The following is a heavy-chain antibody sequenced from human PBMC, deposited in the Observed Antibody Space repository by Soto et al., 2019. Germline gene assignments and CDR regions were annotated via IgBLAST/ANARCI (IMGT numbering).Heavy chain of an antibody. CDR3: AKFGGYCSSTSCYS. J-gene: IGHJ4*02. Sequence: GGSLRLSCAASGFTFSSYAMSWVRQAPGKGLEWVSAISGSGGSTYYADSVKGRFTISGDNSKNTLYLQMNSLRAEDTAVYYCAKFGGYCSSTSCYSWGQGTLVTVSS. CDR2: ISGSGGST. CDR1: GFTFSSYA. V-gene: IGHV3-23*01. D-gene: IGHD2-2*01.